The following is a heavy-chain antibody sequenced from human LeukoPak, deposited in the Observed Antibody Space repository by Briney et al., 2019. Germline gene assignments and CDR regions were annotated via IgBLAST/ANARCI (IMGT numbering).Heavy chain of an antibody. Sequence: ASVKVSCKASGYTFTSYGISWVRQAPGQGLEWMGWISAYNGNTNYAQKLQGRVTMTTDTSTSTAYMELSSLRSEDTAVYYCARSPPHDYSNYGSESYYYMDVWGKGTTVTVSS. J-gene: IGHJ6*03. D-gene: IGHD4-11*01. CDR3: ARSPPHDYSNYGSESYYYMDV. V-gene: IGHV1-18*01. CDR1: GYTFTSYG. CDR2: ISAYNGNT.